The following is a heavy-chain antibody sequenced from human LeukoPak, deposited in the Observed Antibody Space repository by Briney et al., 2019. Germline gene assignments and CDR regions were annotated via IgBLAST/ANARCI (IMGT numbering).Heavy chain of an antibody. Sequence: PGGSLRLSCTASGFTFSTYWMTWVRQPPGKGLEWVASINQDENHRHYVPSARGRFTISRDNAKNSLLLQMNSLTAEDTAIYYCARSGPQAPDCYHYWGQGTQVTVSS. J-gene: IGHJ4*02. CDR2: INQDENHR. V-gene: IGHV3-7*03. D-gene: IGHD2-21*02. CDR1: GFTFSTYW. CDR3: ARSGPQAPDCYHY.